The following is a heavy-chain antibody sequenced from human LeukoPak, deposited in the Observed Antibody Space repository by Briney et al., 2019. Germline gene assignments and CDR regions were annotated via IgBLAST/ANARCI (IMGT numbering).Heavy chain of an antibody. CDR2: IYYSGST. CDR1: GGSISSINYY. V-gene: IGHV4-39*07. Sequence: SETLSLTCTVSGGSISSINYYWGWIRQPPGKGLGWIGSIYYSGSTYYNPSLKSRVTISVDTSKNQFSLKLSSVTAADTAVYYCARVYDSHAFDIWGQGTMVTVSS. J-gene: IGHJ3*02. D-gene: IGHD3-16*01. CDR3: ARVYDSHAFDI.